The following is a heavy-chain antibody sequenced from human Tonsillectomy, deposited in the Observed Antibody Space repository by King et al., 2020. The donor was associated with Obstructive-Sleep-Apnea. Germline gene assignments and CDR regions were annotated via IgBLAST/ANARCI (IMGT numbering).Heavy chain of an antibody. D-gene: IGHD3-10*01. CDR3: ARDGGRSYDNDY. Sequence: VQLVESGGGLVQPGGSLRLSCVASGFPFNGYTMMWVHQAPGKGLEWLAYISSSADSIYYGDSVKGRFTVSRDNAKNSLFLQMNSLRVEDTAVYYCARDGGRSYDNDYWGQGTLVTVSS. CDR2: ISSSADSI. V-gene: IGHV3-48*01. J-gene: IGHJ4*02. CDR1: GFPFNGYT.